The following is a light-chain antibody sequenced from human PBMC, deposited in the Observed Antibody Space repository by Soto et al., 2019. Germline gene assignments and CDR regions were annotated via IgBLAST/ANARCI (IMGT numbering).Light chain of an antibody. CDR1: GSNIGAGYD. CDR3: QSYDSSLSGYWL. CDR2: DNS. V-gene: IGLV1-40*01. Sequence: QSVLTQPPSVSGAPGQRVTISCTGSGSNIGAGYDVHWYQQLPGTAPKLLIYDNSNRPSGVPDRFSGSKSGTSASLAITGLQADDEADYYCQSYDSSLSGYWLFGGGTKVTVL. J-gene: IGLJ3*02.